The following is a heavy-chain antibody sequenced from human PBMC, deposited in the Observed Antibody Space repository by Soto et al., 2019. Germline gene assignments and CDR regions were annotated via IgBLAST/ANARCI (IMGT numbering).Heavy chain of an antibody. J-gene: IGHJ4*02. CDR3: ARVDHRGYFSVLTDF. Sequence: ASETLSLTCTVSGGSVNTAPYHWSWIRQSPRNGLEWIGNIYYTGSTNYNPSFESRVAISLDTSNNQFSLRLSSLTAADTAVYYCARVDHRGYFSVLTDFWGQGILVTVSS. CDR2: IYYTGST. D-gene: IGHD3-10*02. CDR1: GGSVNTAPYH. V-gene: IGHV4-61*01.